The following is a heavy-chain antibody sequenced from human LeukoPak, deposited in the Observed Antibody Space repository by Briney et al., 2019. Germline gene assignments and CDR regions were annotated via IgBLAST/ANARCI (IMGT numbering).Heavy chain of an antibody. V-gene: IGHV3-7*01. D-gene: IGHD2-15*01. J-gene: IGHJ3*02. CDR2: IKQDGSEK. Sequence: GGSLRLSCAASGFTFSSYWMSWVRQAPGKGLEWVANIKQDGSEKYYVDSVKGRFTISRDNAKDSLYLQMNSLRAEDTAAYYCARAVLVWYCSGGSCSDAFDIWGQGTMVTVSS. CDR1: GFTFSSYW. CDR3: ARAVLVWYCSGGSCSDAFDI.